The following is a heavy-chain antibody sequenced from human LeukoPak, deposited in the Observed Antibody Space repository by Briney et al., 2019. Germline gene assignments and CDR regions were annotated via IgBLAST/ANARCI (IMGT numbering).Heavy chain of an antibody. CDR1: GGAFSNYA. V-gene: IGHV1-69*13. CDR2: IIPIFGTT. J-gene: IGHJ4*02. Sequence: ASVKVSCKASGGAFSNYAISWVRQAPGQGLEWMGEIIPIFGTTHYAQKFQGRVTITADESTTTAYMELSSLRSEDTAVYYCARGSCSSGYYCPQYFDYWGQGTLVTVTS. CDR3: ARGSCSSGYYCPQYFDY. D-gene: IGHD3-22*01.